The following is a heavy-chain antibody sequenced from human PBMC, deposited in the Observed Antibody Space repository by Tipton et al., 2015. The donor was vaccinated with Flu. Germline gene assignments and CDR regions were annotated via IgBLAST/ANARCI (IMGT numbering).Heavy chain of an antibody. CDR2: INPDNGDT. CDR3: VRLFRGTYHIDY. D-gene: IGHD1-26*01. V-gene: IGHV1-2*02. J-gene: IGHJ4*02. Sequence: QLVQSGPEVKKPGASVKVSCKASGYTFTGHYLHWVRQAPGQGPEWMGWINPDNGDTKSAQKFQGRVTLTRDTSIRTIFMELNGLTSDDTAVYYCVRLFRGTYHIDYWGQGSLVTVSS. CDR1: GYTFTGHY.